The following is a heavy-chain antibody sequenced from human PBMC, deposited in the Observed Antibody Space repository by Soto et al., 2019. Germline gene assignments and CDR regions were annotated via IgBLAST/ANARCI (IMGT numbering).Heavy chain of an antibody. V-gene: IGHV2-70*11. Sequence: SGPTLGNPTQTLTLTCTFPGFSLSTSGMCVSWIRQPPGKALEWLARIDWDDDKYYSTSLKTRLTISKDTSKNQVVLTMTNMDPVDTATYYCARISSSSGSYYYYYMDVWGKGTTVTVSS. CDR2: IDWDDDK. J-gene: IGHJ6*03. CDR1: GFSLSTSGMC. CDR3: ARISSSSGSYYYYYMDV. D-gene: IGHD6-6*01.